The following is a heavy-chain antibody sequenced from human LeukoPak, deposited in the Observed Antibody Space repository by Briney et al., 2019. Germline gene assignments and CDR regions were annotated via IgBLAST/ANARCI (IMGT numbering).Heavy chain of an antibody. CDR2: IWSDGSNK. Sequence: GGSLRLSCAAAGFIFSSYGMHWVRQAPGKWLQWVAVIWSDGSNKDYGDSVKGRFTISRDDSKNTLYLQMNRLRADDTAVYYCARSGGGTYFDNWGQGTLVTVSS. CDR3: ARSGGGTYFDN. J-gene: IGHJ4*02. D-gene: IGHD2-15*01. V-gene: IGHV3-30*12. CDR1: GFIFSSYG.